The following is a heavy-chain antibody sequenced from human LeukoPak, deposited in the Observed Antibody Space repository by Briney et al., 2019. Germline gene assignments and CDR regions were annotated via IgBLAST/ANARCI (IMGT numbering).Heavy chain of an antibody. J-gene: IGHJ4*02. D-gene: IGHD3-9*01. CDR3: ARDLTLGAPDDFDY. V-gene: IGHV3-30*04. CDR2: IAHDENNR. Sequence: PGGSLTLYCAAPGFTFGCLAIDWVRQAPGKGLDWVAFIAHDENNRFYADSVKGRFTISRDNSMNTLYLRMNSLSPEDTAVYFCARDLTLGAPDDFDYWGQGTLVTVSS. CDR1: GFTFGCLA.